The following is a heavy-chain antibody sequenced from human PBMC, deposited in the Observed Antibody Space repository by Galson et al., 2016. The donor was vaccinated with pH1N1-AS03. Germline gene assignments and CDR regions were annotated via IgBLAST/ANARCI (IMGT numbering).Heavy chain of an antibody. CDR2: IDWDDDE. CDR1: GFSLTTDKMC. Sequence: PALVKPTQTLTLTCTFSGFSLTTDKMCVTWIRQPPGKALEWLARIDWDDDEYYSRSLRTRLTISKGTSTNQVVLTMTNMDPADTGTYFCARSPGDDFYSLGMDVWGQGTTVTVS. J-gene: IGHJ6*02. V-gene: IGHV2-70*11. CDR3: ARSPGDDFYSLGMDV. D-gene: IGHD2-21*02.